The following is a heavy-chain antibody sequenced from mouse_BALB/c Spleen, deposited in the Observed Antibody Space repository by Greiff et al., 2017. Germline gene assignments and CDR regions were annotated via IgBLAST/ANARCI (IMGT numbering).Heavy chain of an antibody. Sequence: EVKLVESGGGLVKPGGSLKLSCAASGFTFSDYYMYWVRQTPEKRLEWVATISDGGSYTYYPDSVKGRFTISRDNAKNNLYLQMSSLKSEDTAMYYCARVPSYYAMDYWGQGTSVTVSS. CDR3: ARVPSYYAMDY. J-gene: IGHJ4*01. V-gene: IGHV5-4*02. CDR1: GFTFSDYY. CDR2: ISDGGSYT.